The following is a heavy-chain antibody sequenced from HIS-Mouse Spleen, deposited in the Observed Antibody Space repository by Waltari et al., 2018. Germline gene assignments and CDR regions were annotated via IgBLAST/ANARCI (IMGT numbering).Heavy chain of an antibody. J-gene: IGHJ2*01. CDR2: IYYSGGT. V-gene: IGHV4-39*07. CDR3: AREIPYSSSWYDWYFDL. Sequence: QLQLQESGPGLVKPSETLSLTCTVSGGSISSSSYYWGWIRQPPGKGLEGIGSIYYSGGTYYNPSLKSRVTISVDTSKNPFSLKLSSVTAADTAVYYCAREIPYSSSWYDWYFDLWGRGTLVTVSS. CDR1: GGSISSSSYY. D-gene: IGHD6-13*01.